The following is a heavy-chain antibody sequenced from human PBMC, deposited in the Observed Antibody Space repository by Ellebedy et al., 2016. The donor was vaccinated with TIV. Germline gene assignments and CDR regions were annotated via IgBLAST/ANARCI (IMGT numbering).Heavy chain of an antibody. CDR1: GGSFRGYY. Sequence: SETLSLTCAVHGGSFRGYYWSWIRQSPGKGLEWIGDINDSGSTDYNPSLKRRVPISVDPPERQFSLRLISVTSADTAVYYCARLKRGLTYGYGGHFDPWGQGTQVTVSS. J-gene: IGHJ5*02. V-gene: IGHV4-34*01. CDR2: INDSGST. D-gene: IGHD5-18*01. CDR3: ARLKRGLTYGYGGHFDP.